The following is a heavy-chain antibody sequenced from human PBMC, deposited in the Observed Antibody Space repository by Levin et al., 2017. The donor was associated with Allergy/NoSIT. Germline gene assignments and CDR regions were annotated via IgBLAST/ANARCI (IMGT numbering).Heavy chain of an antibody. CDR1: GYTFTSYG. J-gene: IGHJ6*03. CDR2: ISAYNGNT. Sequence: ASVKVSCKASGYTFTSYGISWVRQAPGQGLEWMGWISAYNGNTNYAQKLQGRVTMTTDTSTSTAYMELRSLRSDVTAVYYCARVYTELSSSYQRYYYYYMDVWGKGTTVTVSS. D-gene: IGHD6-6*01. CDR3: ARVYTELSSSYQRYYYYYMDV. V-gene: IGHV1-18*01.